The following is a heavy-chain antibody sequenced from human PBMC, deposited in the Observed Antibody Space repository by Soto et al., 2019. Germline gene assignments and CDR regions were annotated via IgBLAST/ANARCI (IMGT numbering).Heavy chain of an antibody. CDR1: GYSFPSQW. CDR2: IYPADSDT. Sequence: PGESLKISCKGSGYSFPSQWIGWVRQMPGKGLEWMGNIYPADSDTRYSPSFQGQVTISADKSIRTAYLQWSSLKASDTGIYYCARVSHSTASYSEYYGMDIWGQGTTVTVSS. V-gene: IGHV5-51*01. D-gene: IGHD3-10*01. J-gene: IGHJ6*02. CDR3: ARVSHSTASYSEYYGMDI.